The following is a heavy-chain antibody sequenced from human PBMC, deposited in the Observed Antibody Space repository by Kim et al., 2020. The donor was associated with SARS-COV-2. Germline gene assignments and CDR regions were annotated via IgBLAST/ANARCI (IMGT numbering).Heavy chain of an antibody. J-gene: IGHJ5*01. Sequence: GGSLRLSCAASGFTFSSHVMTWVRQSPGKGLEWVSIIGTSGYPTSYADSVKGRFTISRDNSKNMLYLQTTSLRAEDTAIYYCAKVLVTSVRFNNFFDSWGQGSLVTVSS. CDR2: IGTSGYPT. CDR1: GFTFSSHV. D-gene: IGHD2-21*02. CDR3: AKVLVTSVRFNNFFDS. V-gene: IGHV3-23*01.